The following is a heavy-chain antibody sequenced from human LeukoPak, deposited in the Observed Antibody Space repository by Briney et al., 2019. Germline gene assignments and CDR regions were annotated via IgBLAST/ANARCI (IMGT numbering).Heavy chain of an antibody. CDR3: ARVGYDFWSGYYLFDY. J-gene: IGHJ4*02. CDR2: IYYSGST. D-gene: IGHD3-3*01. CDR1: GGSVSSGSYY. V-gene: IGHV4-61*01. Sequence: SETLSLTCTVSGGSVSSGSYYWSWIRQPPGKGLEWIGYIYYSGSTNYNPSLKSRVTMSVDTSKNQFSLKLSSVTAADTAVYYCARVGYDFWSGYYLFDYWGQGTLVTVSS.